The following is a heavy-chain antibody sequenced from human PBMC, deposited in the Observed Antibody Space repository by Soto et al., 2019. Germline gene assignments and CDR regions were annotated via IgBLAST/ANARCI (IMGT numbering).Heavy chain of an antibody. D-gene: IGHD6-19*01. J-gene: IGHJ4*02. CDR2: INANSGAT. CDR1: AYTFSDYY. CDR3: AREFAMKTLVPSGSLHYDY. Sequence: QVQLVQSGAEVKKPGASVKVSCKASAYTFSDYYIHWLRQAPGQGLEWMGWINANSGATKLKYNLRCRVTTTRDTSISTAYLQMSRLKSDDTAVYYCAREFAMKTLVPSGSLHYDYWCAGTMATVSA. V-gene: IGHV1-2*02.